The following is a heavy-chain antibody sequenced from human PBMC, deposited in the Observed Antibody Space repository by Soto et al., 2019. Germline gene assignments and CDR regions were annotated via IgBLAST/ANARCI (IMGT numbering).Heavy chain of an antibody. CDR2: ISSRSSTI. Sequence: EVQLVESGGGLVQPGGSLRLSCAASGFTFSSYSMNWVRQAPGKGLEWVSYISSRSSTIYYADSVKGRFTISRDNAKNSLYLQMNSLRAEDTAVYYCARERRVRGGWFDPWGQGTLVTVSS. CDR1: GFTFSSYS. V-gene: IGHV3-48*01. J-gene: IGHJ5*02. D-gene: IGHD3-10*01. CDR3: ARERRVRGGWFDP.